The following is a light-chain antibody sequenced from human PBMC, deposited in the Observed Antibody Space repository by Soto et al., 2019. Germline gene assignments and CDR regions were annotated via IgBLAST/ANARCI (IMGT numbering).Light chain of an antibody. CDR1: QSVSSSY. J-gene: IGKJ1*01. CDR3: QQYGSSPWT. CDR2: GAS. Sequence: EIVLTQSPGTLSLSPGERATLSCRASQSVSSSYLAWYQQKPGQAPRPLIYGASSRAICIPDRFSGSGSGTDFTLTISRLEPEEFAVYYCQQYGSSPWTFGQGTKVEIK. V-gene: IGKV3-20*01.